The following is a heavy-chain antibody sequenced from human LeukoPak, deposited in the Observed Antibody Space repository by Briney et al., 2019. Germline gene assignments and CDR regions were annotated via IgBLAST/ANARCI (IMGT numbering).Heavy chain of an antibody. D-gene: IGHD3-16*01. CDR1: GYTFTKYY. Sequence: ASVKVSCKPSGYTFTKYYIHWVRQAPGQGLEWTGIINPSGGSTSSAQKFQGRVTMTRDTSTSTVYMELSSLRSEDTAVYYCAREGPYSDSARSRFDYWGQGTLVTVSS. CDR2: INPSGGST. V-gene: IGHV1-46*01. CDR3: AREGPYSDSARSRFDY. J-gene: IGHJ4*02.